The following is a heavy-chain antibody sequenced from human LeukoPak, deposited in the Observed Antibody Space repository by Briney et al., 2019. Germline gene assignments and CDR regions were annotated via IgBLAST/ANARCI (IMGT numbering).Heavy chain of an antibody. J-gene: IGHJ4*02. CDR2: IYTSGST. CDR1: GGSISSYY. D-gene: IGHD5-12*01. CDR3: ARGPYSGYTLRPLDY. Sequence: SETLSLTCTVSGGSISSYYWSWIRQPAGKGLEWIGRIYTSGSTNYNPSLKSRVTISLDTSKNQFSLKLTSVIAADTAVYYCARGPYSGYTLRPLDYWGQGTLVTVSS. V-gene: IGHV4-4*07.